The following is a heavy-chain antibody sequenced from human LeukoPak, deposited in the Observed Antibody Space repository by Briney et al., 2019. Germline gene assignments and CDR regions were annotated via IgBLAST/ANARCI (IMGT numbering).Heavy chain of an antibody. J-gene: IGHJ5*01. Sequence: GSVRLSCEASGYTFTGFHIHWVRQAPGQGLEWMGFISPDRGGTNYAQTLQGRVTMSRDTSNSTAYMEMIRLRAEDTAVYYCAEEGTGTYTWGARTLVSVS. V-gene: IGHV1-2*02. D-gene: IGHD3/OR15-3a*01. CDR2: ISPDRGGT. CDR1: GYTFTGFH. CDR3: AEEGTGTYT.